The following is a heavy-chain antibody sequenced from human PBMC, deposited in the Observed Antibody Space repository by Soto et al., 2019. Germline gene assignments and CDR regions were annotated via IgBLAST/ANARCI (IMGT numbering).Heavy chain of an antibody. D-gene: IGHD2-2*01. V-gene: IGHV5-51*01. CDR1: GYSFTSYW. Sequence: GESLKISCKGSGYSFTSYWIGWVRQMPGKGLEWMGIIYPGDSDTRYSPSFQGQVTISADKSISTAYLQWSSLKASDTAMYYCARSVPAATQDYYYYYMDVWGKGTTVTVSS. J-gene: IGHJ6*03. CDR3: ARSVPAATQDYYYYYMDV. CDR2: IYPGDSDT.